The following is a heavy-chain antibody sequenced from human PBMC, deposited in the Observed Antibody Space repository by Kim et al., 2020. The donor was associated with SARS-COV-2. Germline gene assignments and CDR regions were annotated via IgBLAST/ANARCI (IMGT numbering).Heavy chain of an antibody. J-gene: IGHJ4*02. Sequence: GGSLRLSCAASGFTLSNYWMQWVRQAPGKGLVWVSRISSDGKSINYADSAKGRFTISRDNAKNTLYLQMNSLRAEDTAVYYCARDEGQQTTKRGFDYWGQGTLVTVSS. V-gene: IGHV3-74*01. CDR3: ARDEGQQTTKRGFDY. D-gene: IGHD6-13*01. CDR2: ISSDGKSI. CDR1: GFTLSNYW.